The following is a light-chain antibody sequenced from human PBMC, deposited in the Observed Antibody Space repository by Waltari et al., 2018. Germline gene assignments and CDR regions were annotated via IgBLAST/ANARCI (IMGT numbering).Light chain of an antibody. CDR2: AAS. CDR1: QGIGND. J-gene: IGKJ1*01. Sequence: DIQMSQSPSSLSASVGDRVTITCRASQGIGNDLGWYQQKPGKAPKRLIYAASSLQPGVPSSFSGSGSGTEFTLTISSLEPEEFASYYCLQYNSYPWTFGQGTKVEIK. V-gene: IGKV1-17*01. CDR3: LQYNSYPWT.